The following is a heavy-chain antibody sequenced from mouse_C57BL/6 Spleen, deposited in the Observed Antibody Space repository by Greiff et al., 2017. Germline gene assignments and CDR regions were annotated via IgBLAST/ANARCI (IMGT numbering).Heavy chain of an antibody. J-gene: IGHJ4*01. CDR2: ISSGSSTI. CDR1: GFTFSDYG. V-gene: IGHV5-17*01. D-gene: IGHD1-2*01. Sequence: EVKLVESGGGLVKPGGSLKLSCAASGFTFSDYGMHWVRQAPEKGLEWVAYISSGSSTIYYADTVKGRFTISRDNAKNTLFLQMTSLRSEDTAMYYCARRDYGFYYAMDYWGQGTSVTVSS. CDR3: ARRDYGFYYAMDY.